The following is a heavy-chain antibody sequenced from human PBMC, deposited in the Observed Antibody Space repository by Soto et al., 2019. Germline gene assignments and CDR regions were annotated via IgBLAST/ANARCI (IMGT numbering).Heavy chain of an antibody. V-gene: IGHV1-8*01. CDR2: MDPNSGNT. CDR1: GYTFTSYD. Sequence: ASVKVSCKASGYTFTSYDINWVRQATGQGLEWMGWMDPNSGNTGYAQKFQGRVTMTRNTSISTAYMELSSLRSEDTAVYYCARVRYYYGSGSKTNWFDPWGQGTLVTVSS. CDR3: ARVRYYYGSGSKTNWFDP. D-gene: IGHD3-10*01. J-gene: IGHJ5*02.